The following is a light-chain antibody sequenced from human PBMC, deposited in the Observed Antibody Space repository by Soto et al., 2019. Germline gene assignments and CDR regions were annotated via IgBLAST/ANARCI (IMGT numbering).Light chain of an antibody. CDR1: QSVRSNY. CDR2: DAS. CDR3: QQYGSSPLT. V-gene: IGKV3-20*01. J-gene: IGKJ4*01. Sequence: EIVLTQSPDTLSLSPGERATLSCRASQSVRSNYLAWYQQKPGQAPRFLIYDASSRATGIPDRFSGSGSGTDFTLTISSLEPEDCAVYYCQQYGSSPLTFGGGNKVEIK.